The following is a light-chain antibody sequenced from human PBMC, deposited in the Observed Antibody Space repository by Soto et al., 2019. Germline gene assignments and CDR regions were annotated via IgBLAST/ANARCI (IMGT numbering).Light chain of an antibody. CDR2: LIS. CDR3: MKSLQTPPST. CDR1: QRIVQTNRHIY. V-gene: IGKV2-28*01. J-gene: IGKJ1*01. Sequence: DIVITGYALSPLVEIGSNAFTSFRSTQRIVQTNRHIYLSWYLAKAGQSLELLIYLISIRAFGVPERFSGSGSGTEFTLKISKVEAENVGVYYCMKSLQTPPSTFGPGTKADIK.